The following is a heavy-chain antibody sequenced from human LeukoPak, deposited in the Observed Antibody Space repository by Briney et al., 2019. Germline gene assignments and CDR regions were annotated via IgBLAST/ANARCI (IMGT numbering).Heavy chain of an antibody. CDR3: ARVKANRSGWYYFDY. CDR1: GGSFSGYY. J-gene: IGHJ4*02. CDR2: INHSGST. D-gene: IGHD6-19*01. Sequence: SETLSLTCAVYGGSFSGYYWSWIRQPPGKGLEWIGEINHSGSTNYNPSLKSRVTISVDTSKNQFSLKLSSVTAADTAVYYCARVKANRSGWYYFDYWGQGTLVTVSS. V-gene: IGHV4-34*01.